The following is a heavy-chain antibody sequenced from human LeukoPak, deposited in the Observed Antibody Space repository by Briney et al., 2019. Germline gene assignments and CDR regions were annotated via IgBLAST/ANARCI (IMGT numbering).Heavy chain of an antibody. J-gene: IGHJ4*02. V-gene: IGHV1-46*01. D-gene: IGHD3-16*01. Sequence: WASVKVSCKASGYTFTSYYMHWVRQAPGQGLEWMGIINPRGGSTSYAQKFQGRVTMTRDTSTSTVYMELSSLRSEDTAVYYCAREGGAKYYFDYWGQGTLVTVSS. CDR2: INPRGGST. CDR3: AREGGAKYYFDY. CDR1: GYTFTSYY.